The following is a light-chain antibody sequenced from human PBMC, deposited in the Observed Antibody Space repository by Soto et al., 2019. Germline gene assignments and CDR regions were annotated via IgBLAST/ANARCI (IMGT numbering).Light chain of an antibody. CDR3: CSYAGTYTEV. Sequence: QSVLTQPASVSGSPGQSITISCTGTSSDLDGYNYVSWYQQYAGKTPKLLIYDVSKRPSGVPDRFSGSKSGNTASLSISGLQAEDEADYYCCSYAGTYTEVFGGGTKLTVL. J-gene: IGLJ2*01. V-gene: IGLV2-11*01. CDR1: SSDLDGYNY. CDR2: DVS.